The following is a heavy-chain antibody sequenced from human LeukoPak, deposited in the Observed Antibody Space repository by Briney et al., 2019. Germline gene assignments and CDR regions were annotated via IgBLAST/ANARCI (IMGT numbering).Heavy chain of an antibody. CDR2: IYHSGRT. J-gene: IGHJ3*02. CDR3: ARAFRGIFGVFEAFDI. D-gene: IGHD3-3*01. V-gene: IGHV4-38-2*02. CDR1: GYSISSGYY. Sequence: SETLSLTCTVSGYSISSGYYWGWIRPPPGKGLEGIGIIYHSGRTDYNPSLKSRVTISEDTSKNQFSLKLSSVTAADTAVYYCARAFRGIFGVFEAFDIWGQGTMVTVSS.